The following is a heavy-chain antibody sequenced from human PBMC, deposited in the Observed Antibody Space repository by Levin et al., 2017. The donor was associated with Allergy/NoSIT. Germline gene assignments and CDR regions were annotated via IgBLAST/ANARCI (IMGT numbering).Heavy chain of an antibody. CDR1: GGSISSGGYS. CDR2: IYLSGST. Sequence: LRLSCAVSGGSISSGGYSWSWLRQPPRQGLEWIGNIYLSGSTNDNPSLKSRVTMSVDRSKNQFSLKLSYVTAADTAVYYCARVAGYSYGYYFDYWGPGTLVTVSS. D-gene: IGHD5-18*01. V-gene: IGHV4-30-2*01. CDR3: ARVAGYSYGYYFDY. J-gene: IGHJ4*02.